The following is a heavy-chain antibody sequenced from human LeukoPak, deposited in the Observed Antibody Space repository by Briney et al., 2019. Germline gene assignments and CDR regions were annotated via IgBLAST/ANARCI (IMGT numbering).Heavy chain of an antibody. CDR1: GYTFTSYD. J-gene: IGHJ4*02. V-gene: IGHV1-8*03. D-gene: IGHD3-3*01. CDR3: ARGYTTKQRYDFWSGYYTGRIGDLDY. Sequence: ASVKVSCKASGYTFTSYDINWVRQATGQGLEWMGWMNPNSGNTGYAQKFQGRVTITRNTSISTAYMELSSLRSEDTAVYYCARGYTTKQRYDFWSGYYTGRIGDLDYWGQGTLVTVSS. CDR2: MNPNSGNT.